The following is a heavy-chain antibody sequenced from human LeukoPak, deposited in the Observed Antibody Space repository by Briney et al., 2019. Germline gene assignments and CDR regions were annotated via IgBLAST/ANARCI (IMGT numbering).Heavy chain of an antibody. V-gene: IGHV3-23*01. CDR2: ISGFGDNT. CDR1: GFTFSSYA. J-gene: IGHJ4*02. Sequence: GGSLTLSCAASGFTFSSYAMRWVRPAPGKGLEWVSSISGFGDNTCYADSVKDPFRISRDNPKTTVSLQLNSLRAEDTAVYYCAKGRGTAVTSAANYWGQGTLVTVSS. CDR3: AKGRGTAVTSAANY. D-gene: IGHD4-17*01.